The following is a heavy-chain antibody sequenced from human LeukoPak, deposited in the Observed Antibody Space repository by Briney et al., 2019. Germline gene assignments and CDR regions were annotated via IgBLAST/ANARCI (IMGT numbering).Heavy chain of an antibody. CDR2: INPSDGST. D-gene: IGHD3-9*01. J-gene: IGHJ4*02. Sequence: GASVKVSCKASGYTFTSYYMHWVRQAPGQGLEWMGIINPSDGSTSYAQKFQGRVTMTRDTSTSTVYMELSSLRSEDTAVYYCARGRDFDWLGYYFDYWGQGTLVTVSS. V-gene: IGHV1-46*01. CDR3: ARGRDFDWLGYYFDY. CDR1: GYTFTSYY.